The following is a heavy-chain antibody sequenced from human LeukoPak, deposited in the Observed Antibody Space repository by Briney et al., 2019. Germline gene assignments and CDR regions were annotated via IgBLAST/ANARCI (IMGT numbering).Heavy chain of an antibody. CDR2: MNPSGGST. J-gene: IGHJ4*02. CDR3: ARDAYGSGRPRGYFDY. D-gene: IGHD3-10*01. Sequence: ASVKVSCTASGYTFTNYYMHWVRQAPGQGLERMGIMNPSGGSTTYTQKFQGRVTVTRDTSTSTVYMELSSLRSDDTAVYYCARDAYGSGRPRGYFDYWGQGTLVTVSS. V-gene: IGHV1-46*01. CDR1: GYTFTNYY.